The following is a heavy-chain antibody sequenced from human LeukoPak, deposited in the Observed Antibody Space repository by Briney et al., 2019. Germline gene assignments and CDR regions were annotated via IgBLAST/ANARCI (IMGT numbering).Heavy chain of an antibody. CDR3: AREYYDGSGYPMFDP. J-gene: IGHJ5*02. CDR2: VYSGGRT. Sequence: SGTLSLTCTVSGGSISSYYWSWIRQPAGKGLEWIGRVYSGGRTNYNPSLKSRVTMSVDTSKSQFSLELSSVTAADTAVYYCAREYYDGSGYPMFDPWGQGTLVTVSS. CDR1: GGSISSYY. V-gene: IGHV4-4*07. D-gene: IGHD3-22*01.